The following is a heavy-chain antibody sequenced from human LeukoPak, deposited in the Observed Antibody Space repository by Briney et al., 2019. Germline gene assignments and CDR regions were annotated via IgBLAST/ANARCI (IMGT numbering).Heavy chain of an antibody. Sequence: PGGSLRLSCAASGFTFSSYGMHWVRQAPGKGLEWVTFIQSDGSHKYYADSEKGRFTISRENSKNTLYLQMNSLRAEDTAVYYCANGKYYFDNSGYPLWGQGTLVTVSS. CDR1: GFTFSSYG. J-gene: IGHJ4*02. CDR2: IQSDGSHK. D-gene: IGHD3-22*01. V-gene: IGHV3-30*02. CDR3: ANGKYYFDNSGYPL.